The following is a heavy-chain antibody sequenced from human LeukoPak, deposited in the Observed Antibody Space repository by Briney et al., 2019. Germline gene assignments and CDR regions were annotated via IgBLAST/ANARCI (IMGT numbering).Heavy chain of an antibody. CDR1: GFTFSSYG. V-gene: IGHV3-30*02. D-gene: IGHD6-13*01. CDR3: AKDRAIAAVGTKGIDY. J-gene: IGHJ4*02. Sequence: GGSLRLSCAVSGFTFSSYGMHWVRQAPGKGLEWVAFIRYDGSNKYYADSVKGRFIISRDNSKNTLYVQMNSLRAEDTAVYYCAKDRAIAAVGTKGIDYWGQGTLVTVSS. CDR2: IRYDGSNK.